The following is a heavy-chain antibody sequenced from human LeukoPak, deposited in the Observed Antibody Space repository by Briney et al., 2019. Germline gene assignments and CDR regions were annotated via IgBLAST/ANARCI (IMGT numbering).Heavy chain of an antibody. J-gene: IGHJ6*03. CDR3: ARDGAYSSSSSDYYYYYMDV. CDR1: GYTFSGYY. D-gene: IGHD6-6*01. Sequence: GASVKVSCKASGYTFSGYYMHWVRQAPGQGLEWMGWINPNSGGTYYAQKFQGRVTMTRGTSISTAYMELSRLRSDDTAVYYCARDGAYSSSSSDYYYYYMDVWGKGTTVTVSS. V-gene: IGHV1-2*02. CDR2: INPNSGGT.